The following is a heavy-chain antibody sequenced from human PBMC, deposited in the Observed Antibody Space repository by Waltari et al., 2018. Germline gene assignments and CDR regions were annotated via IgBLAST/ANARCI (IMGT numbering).Heavy chain of an antibody. V-gene: IGHV3-30*02. CDR1: GFTFSSYG. D-gene: IGHD3-10*01. J-gene: IGHJ4*02. CDR2: IRYDGSNK. Sequence: QVQLVESGGGVVQPGGSLRLSCAASGFTFSSYGMHWVRQAPGKGLEWVAFIRYDGSNKYYADSGKGRFTISRDNSKNTLYLQMNSLRAEDTAVYYCAKGGVGVRGAHFDYWGQGTLVTVSS. CDR3: AKGGVGVRGAHFDY.